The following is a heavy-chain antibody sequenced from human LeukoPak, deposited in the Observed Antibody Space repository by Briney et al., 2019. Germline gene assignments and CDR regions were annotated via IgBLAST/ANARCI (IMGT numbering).Heavy chain of an antibody. Sequence: GGSLRLSCAASGFTFNTYTMSWVRQAPGKGLEWVSSITASSTAIYSADSVKGRFTISRDNAKNFLYLQMNSLRAEDTAVYYCARTYYDILTGYNPYFDYWGQGILVTVSS. CDR1: GFTFNTYT. CDR3: ARTYYDILTGYNPYFDY. CDR2: ITASSTAI. D-gene: IGHD3-9*01. V-gene: IGHV3-21*01. J-gene: IGHJ4*02.